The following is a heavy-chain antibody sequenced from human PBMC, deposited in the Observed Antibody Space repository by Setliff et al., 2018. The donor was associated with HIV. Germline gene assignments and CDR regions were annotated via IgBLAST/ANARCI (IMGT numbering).Heavy chain of an antibody. Sequence: ASVKVSCKASADTFTNCLINWVRQAPGQGLEWMGWINMYTANPSYAQGFTGRFVFSLDTSVSTAYLQISSLEAEDTALYYCARDRYGASFDSWGQGTLVTSPQ. V-gene: IGHV7-4-1*02. CDR1: ADTFTNCL. CDR2: INMYTANP. CDR3: ARDRYGASFDS. D-gene: IGHD3-16*02. J-gene: IGHJ4*02.